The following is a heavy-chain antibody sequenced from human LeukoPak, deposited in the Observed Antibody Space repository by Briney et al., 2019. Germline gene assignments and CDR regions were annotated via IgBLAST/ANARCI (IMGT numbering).Heavy chain of an antibody. CDR3: ARGPNFSGWLDY. V-gene: IGHV3-74*01. CDR2: INSDGSST. J-gene: IGHJ4*02. Sequence: GGSLRLSCAASGFTFSSYWMHWVRQAPGKGLVWVSRINSDGSSTSYADSVKGRFTISRDNAKNTLYLQMISLRAEDTAVYYCARGPNFSGWLDYWGQGTLVTVSS. D-gene: IGHD6-19*01. CDR1: GFTFSSYW.